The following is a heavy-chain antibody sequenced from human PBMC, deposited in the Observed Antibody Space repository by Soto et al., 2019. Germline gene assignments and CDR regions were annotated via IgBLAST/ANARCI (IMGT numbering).Heavy chain of an antibody. CDR3: ARGKNYYDSSGYMFDY. J-gene: IGHJ4*02. V-gene: IGHV3-13*05. Sequence: LRLSCAASGFTFSSYDMHLVRQATGKGLEWVSAIGTAGDPYYPGSVKGRFTISRENAKNSLYLQMNSLRAGDTAVYYCARGKNYYDSSGYMFDYWGQGTLVTVPQ. CDR2: IGTAGDP. D-gene: IGHD3-22*01. CDR1: GFTFSSYD.